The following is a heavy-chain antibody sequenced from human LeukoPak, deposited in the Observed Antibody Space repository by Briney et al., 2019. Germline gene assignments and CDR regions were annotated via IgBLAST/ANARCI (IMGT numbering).Heavy chain of an antibody. CDR1: GFSFGNYA. CDR3: VKDPRDTYGTNWFVS. Sequence: AGTLRLSCVASGFSFGNYAMSWVRQAPGKGLQWVSQISGTGGATWYAGFARDRFTISRDNSKKTLYLQMSGLRVEDTAMYYCVKDPRDTYGTNWFVSWGQGTLLIVSS. V-gene: IGHV3-23*01. CDR2: ISGTGGAT. J-gene: IGHJ5*01. D-gene: IGHD2-21*01.